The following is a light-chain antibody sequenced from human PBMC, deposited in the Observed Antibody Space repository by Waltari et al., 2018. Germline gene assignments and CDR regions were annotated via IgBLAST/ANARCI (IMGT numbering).Light chain of an antibody. Sequence: DIVMTQSPDALAVSLGERATINCKSNQSVLYSSNNLNYLAWYQQKPGQPPKLLIYWASTRESGVPDRFSGSGSGTDFTLTISSLQAEDVAVYYCQQFYSTPYTFGQGTKLEIK. J-gene: IGKJ2*01. CDR2: WAS. V-gene: IGKV4-1*01. CDR1: QSVLYSSNNLNY. CDR3: QQFYSTPYT.